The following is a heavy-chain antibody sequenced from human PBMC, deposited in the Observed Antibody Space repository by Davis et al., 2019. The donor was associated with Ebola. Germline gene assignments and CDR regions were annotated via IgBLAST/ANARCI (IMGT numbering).Heavy chain of an antibody. CDR2: MNPNSGNT. V-gene: IGHV1-8*01. CDR3: ARESGSYDY. J-gene: IGHJ4*02. CDR1: GYTFTSYD. D-gene: IGHD1-26*01. Sequence: AASVKVSCKASGYTFTSYDINWVRQATGQGLEWMGWMNPNSGNTGYAQKFQGRVTITRDTSASTAYMELSSLRSEDTAVYYCARESGSYDYWGQGTLVTVSS.